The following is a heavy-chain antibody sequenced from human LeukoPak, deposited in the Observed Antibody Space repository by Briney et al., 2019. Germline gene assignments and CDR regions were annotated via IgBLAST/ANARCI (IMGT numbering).Heavy chain of an antibody. D-gene: IGHD4-23*01. V-gene: IGHV4-34*01. CDR2: INHSGST. J-gene: IGHJ4*02. Sequence: SETLSLTCAVSGGSFSGYYWSWIRQPPGKGLEWIGEINHSGSTNYNPSLKSRVTISVDTSKNQFSLKLSSVTAADTAVYYCVKEATVVDDYFDYWGQGTLVTVSS. CDR1: GGSFSGYY. CDR3: VKEATVVDDYFDY.